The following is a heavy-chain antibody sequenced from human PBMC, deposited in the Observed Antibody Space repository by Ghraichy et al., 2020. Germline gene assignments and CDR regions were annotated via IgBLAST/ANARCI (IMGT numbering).Heavy chain of an antibody. J-gene: IGHJ4*02. CDR1: GYDFRNYD. Sequence: ASVKVSCKASGYDFRNYDITWVRQATGQGLEWVGWMNPNGGDTGYAQKLRGRVTMTRNTAISTAYLEVSGLTSEDTAVYCCARGRGGGRITNFGVSVLRAYYDMWGQGTLITASP. CDR3: ARGRGGGRITNFGVSVLRAYYDM. V-gene: IGHV1-8*01. D-gene: IGHD3-3*01. CDR2: MNPNGGDT.